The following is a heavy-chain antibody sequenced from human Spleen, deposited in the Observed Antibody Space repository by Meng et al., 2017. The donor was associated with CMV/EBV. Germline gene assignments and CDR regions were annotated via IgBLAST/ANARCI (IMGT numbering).Heavy chain of an antibody. D-gene: IGHD2-2*01. CDR3: ARGYSSKRPTPPVD. CDR2: IYYSGST. Sequence: TVSGGSIRSYYWSWIRQPPGKGLEWIGDIYYSGSTNYNPSLKSRVTISVDTSKNQFSLKLSSVTAADTAVYYCARGYSSKRPTPPVDWGQGTLVTVSS. CDR1: GGSIRSYY. J-gene: IGHJ4*02. V-gene: IGHV4-59*01.